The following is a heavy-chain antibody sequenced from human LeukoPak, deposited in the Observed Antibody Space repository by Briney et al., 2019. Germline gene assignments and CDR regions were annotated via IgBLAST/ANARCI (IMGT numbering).Heavy chain of an antibody. Sequence: SQTLSLTCTVSGGSISSGGYYWSWIRQPPGKGLEYLGRISSTGNTNYNPSLRSRVTMSVDTSKNQFSLNLRSVTAADTAVYYCARDRVHDSDYWGQGILVIVSS. D-gene: IGHD2-21*02. J-gene: IGHJ4*02. CDR2: ISSTGNT. V-gene: IGHV4-61*02. CDR3: ARDRVHDSDY. CDR1: GGSISSGGYY.